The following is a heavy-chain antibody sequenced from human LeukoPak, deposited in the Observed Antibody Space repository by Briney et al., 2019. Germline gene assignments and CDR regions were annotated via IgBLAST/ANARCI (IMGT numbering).Heavy chain of an antibody. CDR3: VNYYDSSDYQQPNHFDY. D-gene: IGHD3-22*01. J-gene: IGHJ4*02. CDR1: GGSISSSGYY. V-gene: IGHV4-39*01. CDR2: IYYSGTT. Sequence: SETLSLTCTVSGGSISSSGYYWGWIRQPPGKGLEWIGSIYYSGTTYYNPSLKSRVTISVDTSKNQFSLKLSSVTAADTAVYYCVNYYDSSDYQQPNHFDYWGQGTLVTVSS.